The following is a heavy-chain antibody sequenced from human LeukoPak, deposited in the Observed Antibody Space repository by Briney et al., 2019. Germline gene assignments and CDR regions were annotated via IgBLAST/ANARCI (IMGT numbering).Heavy chain of an antibody. Sequence: PGGSLRLSCAASGFTFSGSAMHWVRQASGKGLEWVGRIRSKANSYATAYAASVKGRLTISRDDSKNTAYLQMNSLKTEDTAVYYCTRGAAAGYTIYGMDVWGKGTTVTVSS. J-gene: IGHJ6*04. CDR2: IRSKANSYAT. V-gene: IGHV3-73*01. CDR3: TRGAAAGYTIYGMDV. CDR1: GFTFSGSA. D-gene: IGHD6-13*01.